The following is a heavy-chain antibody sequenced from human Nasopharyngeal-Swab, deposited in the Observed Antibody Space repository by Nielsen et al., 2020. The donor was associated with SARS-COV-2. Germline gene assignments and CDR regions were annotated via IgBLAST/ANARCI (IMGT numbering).Heavy chain of an antibody. J-gene: IGHJ5*02. V-gene: IGHV6-1*01. D-gene: IGHD6-19*01. CDR3: ARGGWRSWFDP. Sequence: SQTLSLTCAISGDSLSNNSGAWDWNRQSPSRGLEWLGRTYYRSTWYSDYADSVKSRITIYPETSKNQFSLHLSSVTPEDTAVYYCARGGWRSWFDPWGQGTLVTVS. CDR1: GDSLSNNSGA. CDR2: TYYRSTWYS.